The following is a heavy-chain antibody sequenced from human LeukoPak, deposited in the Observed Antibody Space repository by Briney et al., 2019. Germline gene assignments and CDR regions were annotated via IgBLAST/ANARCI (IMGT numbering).Heavy chain of an antibody. J-gene: IGHJ5*02. V-gene: IGHV1-3*01. Sequence: ASVKVSCKASGYTFTSYAMHWVRQAPGQRLEWMGWINAGNGNTKYSQKFQGRVTITRDTSASTAYMELSSLRSEDTAVYYCARDHYDFWSGFAHQFDPWGQGTLVTVSS. CDR1: GYTFTSYA. D-gene: IGHD3-3*01. CDR3: ARDHYDFWSGFAHQFDP. CDR2: INAGNGNT.